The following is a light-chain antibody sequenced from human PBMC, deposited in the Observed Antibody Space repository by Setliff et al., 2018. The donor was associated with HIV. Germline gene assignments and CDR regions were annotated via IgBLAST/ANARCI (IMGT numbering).Light chain of an antibody. Sequence: QSVLTQPASVSGSPGQSITLSCTGTSSDVGSYNLVSWYQHHPGKAPKLMIYEVSKRPSGVSNRFSGSKSGNTASLTISGLQAEDEADYYCCSYSGSSTYGFGTGTKSPS. CDR3: CSYSGSSTYG. J-gene: IGLJ1*01. CDR1: SSDVGSYNL. V-gene: IGLV2-23*02. CDR2: EVS.